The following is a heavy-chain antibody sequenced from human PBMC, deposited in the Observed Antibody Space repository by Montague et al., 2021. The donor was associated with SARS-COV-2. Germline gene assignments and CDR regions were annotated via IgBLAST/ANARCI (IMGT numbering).Heavy chain of an antibody. CDR2: ADYSGNT. D-gene: IGHD5-12*01. CDR3: ARREYSYGLGY. V-gene: IGHV4-39*01. J-gene: IGHJ4*02. CDR1: GGSISSSSHY. Sequence: SETLSLTCTVTGGSISSSSHYWGWIRQSPGKGLEWIGGADYSGNTYYXXSLESRLAISVDTSNNQFSLMLTSVTAADTALYYCARREYSYGLGYWGQGTLVTVSS.